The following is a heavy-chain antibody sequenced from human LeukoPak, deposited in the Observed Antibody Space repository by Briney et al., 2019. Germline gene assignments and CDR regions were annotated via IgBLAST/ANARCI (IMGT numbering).Heavy chain of an antibody. CDR1: GGSFSGYY. Sequence: SETLSLTCAVYGGSFSGYYWSWIRQPPGKGLEWIGSIYYSGSTYYNPSLKSRVTISVDTSKNQFSLKLSSVTAADTAVYYCARVDDSSGYYYWAFDIWGQGTMVTVSS. V-gene: IGHV4-34*01. D-gene: IGHD3-22*01. J-gene: IGHJ3*02. CDR2: IYYSGST. CDR3: ARVDDSSGYYYWAFDI.